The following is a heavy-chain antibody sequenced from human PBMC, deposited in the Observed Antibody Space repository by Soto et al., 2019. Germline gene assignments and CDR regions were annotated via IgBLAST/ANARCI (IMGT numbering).Heavy chain of an antibody. Sequence: ASVKVSCKASGYTFTSYGISWVRQAPGQGLEWMGWISAYNGNTNYAQELQGRVTMTTDTSTSTAYMELRSLRSDDTAVYYCARDRLIAAAGSYDYWGQGTLVTAPQ. CDR2: ISAYNGNT. J-gene: IGHJ4*02. CDR1: GYTFTSYG. CDR3: ARDRLIAAAGSYDY. V-gene: IGHV1-18*01. D-gene: IGHD6-13*01.